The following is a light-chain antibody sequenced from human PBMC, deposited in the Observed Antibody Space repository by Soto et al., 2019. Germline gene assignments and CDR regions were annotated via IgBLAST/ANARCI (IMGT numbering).Light chain of an antibody. CDR1: RYNIEVNA. Sequence: QSVLTQPPSVSGTTGQKVTVSCSGSRYNIEVNAVNWYQQVPGTAPKVLIYSNNQRPSGVPDRFSGSKSGTSASLAISGLRYEDGDDYYCETWNDSLNGRVFGGGTKLTVL. V-gene: IGLV1-44*01. CDR2: SNN. CDR3: ETWNDSLNGRV. J-gene: IGLJ3*02.